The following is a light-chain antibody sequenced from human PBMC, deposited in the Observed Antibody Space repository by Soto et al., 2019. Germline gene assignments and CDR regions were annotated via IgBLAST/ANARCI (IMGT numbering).Light chain of an antibody. CDR1: QSVSSNY. V-gene: IGKV3-20*01. CDR2: GAS. J-gene: IGKJ5*01. Sequence: ESVLTQSPGSLSLSPGERATLSCRASQSVSSNYLAWYQHKPGQAPRLLIYGASRRATGIPHRFSGSGSGTDFPLTISRLEPEDFAVDYCQYYGSSLSITFGQGTRLEIK. CDR3: QYYGSSLSIT.